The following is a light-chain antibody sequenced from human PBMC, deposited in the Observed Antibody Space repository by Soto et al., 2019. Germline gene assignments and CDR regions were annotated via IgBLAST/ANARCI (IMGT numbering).Light chain of an antibody. CDR2: DAS. V-gene: IGKV1-33*01. CDR3: QQYDNLPIT. CDR1: QDISNY. J-gene: IGKJ5*01. Sequence: DIQMTQSPSSLSASVGVRVTITCQASQDISNYLNWYQQKPGKAPKLLIYDASNLETGVPSRFSGSGSGTDFTFTISSLQPEDIATYYCQQYDNLPITFGQGTRLEIK.